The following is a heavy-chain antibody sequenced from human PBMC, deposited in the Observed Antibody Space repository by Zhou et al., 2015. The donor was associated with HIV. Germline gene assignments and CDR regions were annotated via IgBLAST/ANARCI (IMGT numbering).Heavy chain of an antibody. Sequence: EVQLLESGGGLVQPGGSLRLSCAASGFTFSSYAMSWVRQAPGKGLEWVSAISGSGGSTYYADSVKGRFTISRDNSKNTLYLQMNSLRAEDTAVYYCAKSWGGITMIVVVPSFDYWGQGTLVTVSS. CDR2: ISGSGGST. J-gene: IGHJ4*02. V-gene: IGHV3-23*01. CDR1: GFTFSSYA. CDR3: AKSWGGITMIVVVPSFDY. D-gene: IGHD3-22*01.